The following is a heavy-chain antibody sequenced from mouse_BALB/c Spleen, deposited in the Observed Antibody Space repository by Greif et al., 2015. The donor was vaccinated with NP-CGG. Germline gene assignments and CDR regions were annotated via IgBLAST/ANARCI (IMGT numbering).Heavy chain of an antibody. CDR2: ISSGSSTI. CDR3: ARGSNWDEGYYYAMDY. V-gene: IGHV5-17*02. J-gene: IGHJ4*01. Sequence: EVQLVESGGGLVQPGGSRKLSCAASGFTFSSFGMHWVRQAPEKGLEWVAYISSGSSTIYYADTVKGRFTISRDNPKNTLFLQMTSLRSEDTAMYYCARGSNWDEGYYYAMDYWGQGTSVTVSS. D-gene: IGHD4-1*01. CDR1: GFTFSSFG.